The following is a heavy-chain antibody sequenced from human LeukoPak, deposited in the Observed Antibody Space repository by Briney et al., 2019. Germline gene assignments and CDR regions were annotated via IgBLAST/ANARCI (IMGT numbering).Heavy chain of an antibody. Sequence: GGSLRLSCTASGFTFSTYSINWARQAPGKGLEWVSSISSSGSYIYYADSVKGRFTISRDNAKNSLYLQMNSLRAEDTAVYYCARGGSNYQIDSGLDYWGQGTLVTVSS. CDR3: ARGGSNYQIDSGLDY. J-gene: IGHJ4*02. V-gene: IGHV3-21*01. D-gene: IGHD4-11*01. CDR2: ISSSGSYI. CDR1: GFTFSTYS.